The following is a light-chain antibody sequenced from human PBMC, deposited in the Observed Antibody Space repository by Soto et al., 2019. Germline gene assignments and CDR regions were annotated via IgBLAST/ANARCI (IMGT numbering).Light chain of an antibody. CDR2: KAS. CDR3: QQYYYFAT. V-gene: IGKV1-5*03. J-gene: IGKJ1*01. Sequence: DIQMTQSPSTLSASVGDRVTITCRASQSIRSWLTWYQQKAGQAPKLLIYKASIVESGVPSRFSGSGSGTEFTLTISSLQPDDSATYYCQQYYYFATFGQGTRVEVK. CDR1: QSIRSW.